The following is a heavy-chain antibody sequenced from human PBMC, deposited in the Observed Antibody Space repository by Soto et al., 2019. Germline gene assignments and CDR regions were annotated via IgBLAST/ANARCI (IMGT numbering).Heavy chain of an antibody. D-gene: IGHD6-13*01. Sequence: ASVKVSCKASGYTFTSYDINWVRQATGQGLEWMGWMNPNSGNTGYAHKFQGRVNMTRNTSISTAYMALSSLRSEDTAVYYCARLGGSGWYGVSIAFDIWGQGTMVTVSS. V-gene: IGHV1-8*01. CDR1: GYTFTSYD. J-gene: IGHJ3*02. CDR3: ARLGGSGWYGVSIAFDI. CDR2: MNPNSGNT.